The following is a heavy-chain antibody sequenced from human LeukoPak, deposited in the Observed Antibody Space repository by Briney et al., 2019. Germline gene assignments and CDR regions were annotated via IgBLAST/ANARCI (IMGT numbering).Heavy chain of an antibody. J-gene: IGHJ4*02. CDR3: GRQGYTASYYFLDF. CDR1: SGTINSYY. CDR2: IYTTGAT. D-gene: IGHD1-26*01. Sequence: SETLSLTCTVSSGTINSYYWGWVRQPPGKGLEWIGRIYTTGATQYNPSLKSRVTMSIDTSTNQFSLNLRSMTAANTAVYYCGRQGYTASYYFLDFWSQGTLVAVS. V-gene: IGHV4-4*07.